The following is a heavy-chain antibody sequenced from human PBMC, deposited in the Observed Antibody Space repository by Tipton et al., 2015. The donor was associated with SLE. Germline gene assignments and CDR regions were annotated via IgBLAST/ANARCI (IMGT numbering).Heavy chain of an antibody. J-gene: IGHJ3*02. D-gene: IGHD5-12*01. CDR2: INPSGGST. V-gene: IGHV1-46*01. Sequence: QLVQSGPEVKKHGASVKVSCKASGYTFTSYYMHWVRQAPGQGLEWMGIINPSGGSTSYAHKFQGRVTMTRDTSTSPVYMELSSRRSEDTAVYYWTRDPGWGATAFDIWGQGTMVPVSS. CDR1: GYTFTSYY. CDR3: TRDPGWGATAFDI.